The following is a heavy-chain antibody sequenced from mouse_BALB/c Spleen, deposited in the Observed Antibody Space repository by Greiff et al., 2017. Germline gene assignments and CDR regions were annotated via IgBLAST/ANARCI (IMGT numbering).Heavy chain of an antibody. V-gene: IGHV2-2*02. Sequence: VMLVESGPGLVQPSQSLSITCTVSGFSLTSYGVHWVRQSPGKGLEWLGVIWSGGSTDYNAAFISRLSISKDNSKSQVFFKMNSLQANDTAIYYCARNYGNYRYFDYWGQGTTLTVSS. J-gene: IGHJ2*01. D-gene: IGHD2-1*01. CDR3: ARNYGNYRYFDY. CDR1: GFSLTSYG. CDR2: IWSGGST.